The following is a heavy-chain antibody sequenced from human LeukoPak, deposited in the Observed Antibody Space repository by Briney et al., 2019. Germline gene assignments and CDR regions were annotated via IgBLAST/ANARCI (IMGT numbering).Heavy chain of an antibody. Sequence: GGSLRLSCAASGFTFSSYSMNWVRQAPGKGLEWVSYISSSGSTIYYADSVKGRFTISRDNSKNTLYLQMNSLRAEDTAVYYCARAFVVGDYLDYWGQGTLVTVSS. J-gene: IGHJ4*02. CDR2: ISSSGSTI. CDR3: ARAFVVGDYLDY. D-gene: IGHD3-22*01. V-gene: IGHV3-48*01. CDR1: GFTFSSYS.